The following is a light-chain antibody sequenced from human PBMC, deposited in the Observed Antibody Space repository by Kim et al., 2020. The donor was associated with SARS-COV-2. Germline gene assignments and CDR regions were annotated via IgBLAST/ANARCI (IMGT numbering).Light chain of an antibody. Sequence: SASVGDGVTITCRASQGISNYLAWYQQKPGEAPKLLIYAASTLQFGVSTRFSGSGSGTEFTLTISDLQPEDVATYYCQKYDTAPWTFGHGTKVDIK. V-gene: IGKV1-27*01. J-gene: IGKJ1*01. CDR3: QKYDTAPWT. CDR2: AAS. CDR1: QGISNY.